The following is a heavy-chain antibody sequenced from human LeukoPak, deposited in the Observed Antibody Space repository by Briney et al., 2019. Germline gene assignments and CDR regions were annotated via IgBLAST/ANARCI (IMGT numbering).Heavy chain of an antibody. CDR2: ISYDGSNK. Sequence: GGSLRLSCAASGFTFSSYAMHRVRQAPGKGLEWVAVISYDGSNKYYADSVKGRFTISRDNSKNTLYLQMNSLRAEDTAVYYCARGTVYYYDSSGTFDYWGQGTLVTVSS. J-gene: IGHJ4*02. CDR3: ARGTVYYYDSSGTFDY. D-gene: IGHD3-22*01. V-gene: IGHV3-30-3*01. CDR1: GFTFSSYA.